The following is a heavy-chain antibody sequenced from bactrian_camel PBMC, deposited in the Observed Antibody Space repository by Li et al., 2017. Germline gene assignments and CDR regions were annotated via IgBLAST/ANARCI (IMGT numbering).Heavy chain of an antibody. CDR2: IASDGTL. D-gene: IGHD6*01. CDR1: AGIFSRCG. J-gene: IGHJ4*01. Sequence: VQLVESGEGSVQAGGSLKLSCAASAGIFSRCGLGWYRQAPGMERELVSYIASDGTLGYADSVKGRFTISRDNAKNTLYLQMNSLKPEDTAVYYCAAGGSWFNYWGQGTQVTVS. CDR3: AAGGSWFNY. V-gene: IGHV3S53*01.